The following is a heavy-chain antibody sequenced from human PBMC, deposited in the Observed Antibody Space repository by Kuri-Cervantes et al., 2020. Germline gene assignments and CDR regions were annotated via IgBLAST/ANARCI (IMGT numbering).Heavy chain of an antibody. V-gene: IGHV1-3*01. D-gene: IGHD6-19*01. CDR2: INADDGNT. Sequence: ASVKVSCKASGYNFNSYPIHWVRQAPGQSLEWVGWINADDGNTKYSEKFQGRVTITRDTSASTAYMELSSLRSEDTAVYYCARWGYSSGWRHFDYWGQGTLVTVSS. CDR3: ARWGYSSGWRHFDY. CDR1: GYNFNSYP. J-gene: IGHJ4*02.